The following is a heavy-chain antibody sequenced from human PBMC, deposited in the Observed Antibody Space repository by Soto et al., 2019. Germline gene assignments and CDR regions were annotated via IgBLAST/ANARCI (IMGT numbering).Heavy chain of an antibody. CDR1: GFTFSSYA. CDR2: ISGSGGST. V-gene: IGHV3-23*01. J-gene: IGHJ4*02. Sequence: GGSLRLSCAASGFTFSSYAMSWVRQAPGKGLEWVSAISGSGGSTYYADSVKGRFTISRDNSKNTLYLQMNSLRAEDTAVYYCAKDPGGSYRPYYFDYWGQGTLVTVSS. D-gene: IGHD1-26*01. CDR3: AKDPGGSYRPYYFDY.